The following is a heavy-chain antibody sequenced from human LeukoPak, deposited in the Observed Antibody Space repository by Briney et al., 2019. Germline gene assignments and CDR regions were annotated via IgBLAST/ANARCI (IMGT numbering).Heavy chain of an antibody. CDR3: AKDSLADSGSFPSIY. CDR1: GFTFSSYS. J-gene: IGHJ4*02. CDR2: ISSSSSTI. V-gene: IGHV3-48*02. D-gene: IGHD1-26*01. Sequence: PGGSLRLSCAASGFTFSSYSMNWVRQAPGKGLEWVSYISSSSSTIYYADSVKGRFTISRDNAKNSLYLQMNSLRDEETAVYYCAKDSLADSGSFPSIYWGQGTLVTVSS.